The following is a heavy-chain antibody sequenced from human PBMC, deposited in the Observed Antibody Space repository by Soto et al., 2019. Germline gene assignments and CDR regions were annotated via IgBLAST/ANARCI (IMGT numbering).Heavy chain of an antibody. CDR2: IYWDDDK. J-gene: IGHJ4*02. D-gene: IGHD3-10*01. V-gene: IGHV2-5*02. CDR1: GFSLSTTGAG. CDR3: ARYYYYGSGTYFHSFDY. Sequence: QITLKESGPTLVKPTQTLTLTCTFSGFSLSTTGAGVGWIRQPPGKALEWLGFIYWDDDKRYRPSLKSRLTITXHTSKNQVVLTMTNMEPVDTATYYCARYYYYGSGTYFHSFDYWGQGTLVTVSS.